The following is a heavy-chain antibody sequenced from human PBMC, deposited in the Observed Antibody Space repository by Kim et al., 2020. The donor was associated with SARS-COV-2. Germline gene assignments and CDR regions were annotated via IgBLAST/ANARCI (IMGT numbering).Heavy chain of an antibody. Sequence: GGSLRLSCAASGFTFSSYWMSWVRQAPGKGLEWVANIKQDGSEKYYVDSVKGRFTISRDNAKNSLYLQMNSLRAEDTAVYYCARGQRWLQPYGMDVWGQGTTVTVSS. CDR1: GFTFSSYW. CDR3: ARGQRWLQPYGMDV. CDR2: IKQDGSEK. J-gene: IGHJ6*02. D-gene: IGHD5-12*01. V-gene: IGHV3-7*04.